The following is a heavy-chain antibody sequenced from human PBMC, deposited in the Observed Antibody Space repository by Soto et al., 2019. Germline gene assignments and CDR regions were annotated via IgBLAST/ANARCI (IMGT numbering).Heavy chain of an antibody. J-gene: IGHJ4*01. CDR1: RFIFSSYA. Sequence: GGSLRLSGVASRFIFSSYAMHWIRQSPGRGLEWMAVISSGGTYQPSADSERGRFTNTRDNSNNTLYAQLDNLTTAETGVFYCAREWNYRFDYWSQGTLVTVSS. CDR3: AREWNYRFDY. V-gene: IGHV3-30-3*01. CDR2: ISSGGTYQ. D-gene: IGHD3-16*02.